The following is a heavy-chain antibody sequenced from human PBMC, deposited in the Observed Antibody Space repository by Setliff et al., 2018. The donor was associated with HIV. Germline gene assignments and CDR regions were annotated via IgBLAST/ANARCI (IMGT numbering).Heavy chain of an antibody. J-gene: IGHJ4*02. CDR2: ISHSGNT. D-gene: IGHD4-4*01. CDR1: GGSVTNTKSY. CDR3: AAFFVTPMTTQDF. Sequence: PSETLSLTCTVSGGSVTNTKSYWGWIRQPPGKGLEWIASISHSGNTYYNPSLNSRVTISLDTSKNQFSLKLTSVTAADTAVYYCAAFFVTPMTTQDFWGQGTLVTVSS. V-gene: IGHV4-39*01.